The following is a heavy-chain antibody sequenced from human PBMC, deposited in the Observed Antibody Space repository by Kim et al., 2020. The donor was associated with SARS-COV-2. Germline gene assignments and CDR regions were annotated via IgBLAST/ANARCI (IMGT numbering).Heavy chain of an antibody. J-gene: IGHJ5*02. Sequence: DARKGRFPISRDNSKHTLILQMNSLRAEDTAVYYCAKARMVTTILGWFDPWGQGTLVTVSS. V-gene: IGHV3-23*01. D-gene: IGHD5-12*01. CDR3: AKARMVTTILGWFDP.